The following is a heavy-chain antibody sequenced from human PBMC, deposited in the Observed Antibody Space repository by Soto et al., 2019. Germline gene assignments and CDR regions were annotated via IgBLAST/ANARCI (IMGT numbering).Heavy chain of an antibody. D-gene: IGHD6-19*01. V-gene: IGHV1-3*01. CDR1: GYTFTSYA. J-gene: IGHJ3*02. CDR2: TNAGNGNT. Sequence: ASVKVSCKASGYTFTSYAMHWVRQAPGQRLEWMGWTNAGNGNTKYSQKFQGRVTVTRDTSASKAYMELSSLRSEDTAVYYCARAGGYSSGWYTDAFDIWGQGTMVTVS. CDR3: ARAGGYSSGWYTDAFDI.